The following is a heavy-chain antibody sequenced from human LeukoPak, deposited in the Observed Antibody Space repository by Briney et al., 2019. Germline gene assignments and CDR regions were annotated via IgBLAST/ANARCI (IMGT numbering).Heavy chain of an antibody. CDR3: ARGPGYSNAFDI. CDR2: INPNSGGT. J-gene: IGHJ3*02. CDR1: GYTFTGYY. D-gene: IGHD3-22*01. Sequence: ASVKVSCKASGYTFTGYYMHWVRQAPGQGLEWMGWINPNSGGTNYAQKFQGRVTMTRDTSISTAYMELSSLRSEDTAVYYCARGPGYSNAFDIWGQGTMVTVSS. V-gene: IGHV1-2*02.